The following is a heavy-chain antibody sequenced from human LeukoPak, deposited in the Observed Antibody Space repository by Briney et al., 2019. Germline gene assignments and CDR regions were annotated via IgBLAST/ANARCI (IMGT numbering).Heavy chain of an antibody. CDR1: RGTFSSYA. CDR2: IIPIFGTA. D-gene: IGHD2-2*03. J-gene: IGHJ5*02. CDR3: ARDMDIVVVPAAKAGSFSRNWFDP. V-gene: IGHV1-69*05. Sequence: SVKVSCKASRGTFSSYAINWVRQAPGQGLEWMGGIIPIFGTANYAQKFQGRVTITTDESTSTAYMELSSLRSEDTAVYYCARDMDIVVVPAAKAGSFSRNWFDPWGQGTLVTVSS.